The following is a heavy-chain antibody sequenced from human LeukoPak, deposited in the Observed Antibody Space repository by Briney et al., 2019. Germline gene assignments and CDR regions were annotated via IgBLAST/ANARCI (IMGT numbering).Heavy chain of an antibody. CDR3: ARASHYYDPYWFDP. CDR2: IYTKWST. CDR1: GGSISSSSYY. D-gene: IGHD3-22*01. Sequence: SQTLSLTCTVSGGSISSSSYYCGWIRQPPGKGLELNVRIYTKWSTNYNPSLKSRVTMSVDTSKNQFSLKLSSVTAADTAVYYCARASHYYDPYWFDPWGQGTLVTVSS. J-gene: IGHJ5*02. V-gene: IGHV4-61*02.